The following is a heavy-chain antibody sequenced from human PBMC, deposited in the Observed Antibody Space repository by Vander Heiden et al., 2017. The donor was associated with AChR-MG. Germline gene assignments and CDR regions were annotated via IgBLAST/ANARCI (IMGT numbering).Heavy chain of an antibody. D-gene: IGHD3-10*01. CDR2: ISNSGST. Sequence: QVQLQESGPGLVKPSQTLSLTCTVSGGSISSGRYYWSWIRQPAGKGLEWIGRISNSGSTNYNPSLKSRVTMSVDTSKNQFSLKLNSVSAADTAMYYCARVSMVRGVIDYWGQGTLVTVSA. CDR3: ARVSMVRGVIDY. CDR1: GGSISSGRYY. V-gene: IGHV4-61*02. J-gene: IGHJ4*02.